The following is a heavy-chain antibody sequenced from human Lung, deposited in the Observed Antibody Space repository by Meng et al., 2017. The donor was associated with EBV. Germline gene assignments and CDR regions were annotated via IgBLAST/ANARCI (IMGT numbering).Heavy chain of an antibody. J-gene: IGHJ4*02. CDR3: ARIRRELNFDY. D-gene: IGHD2/OR15-2a*01. CDR2: IKHSGGT. CDR1: GGSTSSSKW. V-gene: IGHV4-4*02. Sequence: QELRQQGGAGLPKPSETLSLTCAGSGGSTSSSKWWSWVRQPPGKGLEWIGEIKHSGGTNYNPSLKSRITITVDKSKNQFSLKLSSVTAADTAVYYCARIRRELNFDYWGQGTLVTVSS.